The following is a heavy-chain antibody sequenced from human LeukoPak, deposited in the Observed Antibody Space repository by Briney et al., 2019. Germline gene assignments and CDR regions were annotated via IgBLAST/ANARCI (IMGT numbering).Heavy chain of an antibody. CDR1: GFTFSSYA. CDR3: AKGDSIMITFGGVIVTDPYFDY. J-gene: IGHJ4*02. CDR2: ISGSGGST. V-gene: IGHV3-23*01. D-gene: IGHD3-16*02. Sequence: PGGSLRLSCAASGFTFSSYAMSWVRQAPGKGLEWVSAISGSGGSTYCADSVKGRFTISRDNSKNTLYLQMNSLRAEDTAVYYCAKGDSIMITFGGVIVTDPYFDYWGQGTLVTVSS.